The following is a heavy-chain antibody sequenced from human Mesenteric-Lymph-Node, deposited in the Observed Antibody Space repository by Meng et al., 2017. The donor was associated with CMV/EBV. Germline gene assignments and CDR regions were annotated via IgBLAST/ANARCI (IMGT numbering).Heavy chain of an antibody. CDR2: IGTAGDT. Sequence: ETLSLTCAACGFTFSSYDMHWVRQATGKGLEWVSAIGTAGDTYYPGSVKGQFTISRENAKNSLYLQMNSLRAGDTAVYYCARDAEIFDINTSGYKYWGQGALVTVSS. CDR1: GFTFSSYD. J-gene: IGHJ4*02. V-gene: IGHV3-13*03. CDR3: ARDAEIFDINTSGYKY. D-gene: IGHD3-22*01.